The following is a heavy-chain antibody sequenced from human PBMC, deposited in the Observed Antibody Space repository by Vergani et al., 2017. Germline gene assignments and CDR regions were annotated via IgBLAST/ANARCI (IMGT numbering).Heavy chain of an antibody. D-gene: IGHD1-14*01. Sequence: QVQLVESVGGVVQPGRSLRLSCVASGFTFYQYGMHCVRQAPGKGLEWVAVTWYDGNNKQYADSVKGRFTISRDNSKSTMYLQMNSLRDEDTGVYYCARDLRLLYNRFDPWGQGTLVTVSS. CDR3: ARDLRLLYNRFDP. V-gene: IGHV3-33*01. CDR1: GFTFYQYG. J-gene: IGHJ5*02. CDR2: TWYDGNNK.